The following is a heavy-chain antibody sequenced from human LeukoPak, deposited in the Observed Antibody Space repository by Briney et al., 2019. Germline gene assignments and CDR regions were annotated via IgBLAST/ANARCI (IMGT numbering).Heavy chain of an antibody. D-gene: IGHD3-10*01. CDR1: GFTFSSHW. CDR3: ARVQGGGY. Sequence: GGSLRLSCVVSGFTFSSHWMHWVRQAPGKGLVWVSRIDSDGSTTSYADSVKGRFTISRDNAKNTLYLQMSSLRAEDTAVYYCARVQGGGYWGQGTLVTVSS. CDR2: IDSDGSTT. J-gene: IGHJ4*02. V-gene: IGHV3-74*01.